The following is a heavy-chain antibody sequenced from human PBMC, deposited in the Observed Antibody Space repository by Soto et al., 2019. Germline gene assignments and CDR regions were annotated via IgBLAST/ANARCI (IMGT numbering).Heavy chain of an antibody. J-gene: IGHJ2*01. D-gene: IGHD1-1*01. CDR1: GGSISSYY. CDR2: SNYSGST. CDR3: ARVWTFHWYFDL. Sequence: QVQLQESGPGLVKPSETLSLTCTVPGGSISSYYWSWILQPPGKGLEWIGYSNYSGSTNHNPSLKNRVTTSVDTSKNQFSLKLSSVTAADTAVYYYARVWTFHWYFDLWGRGTLVTVSS. V-gene: IGHV4-59*01.